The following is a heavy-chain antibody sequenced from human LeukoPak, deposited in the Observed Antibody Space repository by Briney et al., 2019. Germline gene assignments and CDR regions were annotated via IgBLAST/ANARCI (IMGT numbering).Heavy chain of an antibody. D-gene: IGHD3-10*01. V-gene: IGHV3-21*01. CDR2: ISSSSSYI. Sequence: GGSLRLSCAASGFTFSSYSMNWVRQAPGKGLEWVSSISSSSSYIYYADSVKGRFTISRDNAKNSLYLQMNSLRAEDTAVYYCAKISITMVRGVIRYYYYGMDVWGQGTTVTVSS. CDR3: AKISITMVRGVIRYYYYGMDV. J-gene: IGHJ6*02. CDR1: GFTFSSYS.